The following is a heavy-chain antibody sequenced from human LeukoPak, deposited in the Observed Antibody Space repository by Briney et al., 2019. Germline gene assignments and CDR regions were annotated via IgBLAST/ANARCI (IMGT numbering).Heavy chain of an antibody. CDR2: IYYSGST. J-gene: IGHJ3*02. CDR3: ARVYDSSGYYYLPAFDI. CDR1: GGSVSSGSYY. V-gene: IGHV4-61*01. D-gene: IGHD3-22*01. Sequence: SETLSLTCTVSGGSVSSGSYYWGWIRQPPGKGLEWIGYIYYSGSTNYNPSLKSRVTISVDTSKNQFSLKLSSVTAADTAVYYCARVYDSSGYYYLPAFDIWGQGTMVTVSS.